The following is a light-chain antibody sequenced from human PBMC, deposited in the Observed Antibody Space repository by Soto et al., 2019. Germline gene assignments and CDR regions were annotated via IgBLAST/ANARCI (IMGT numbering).Light chain of an antibody. J-gene: IGKJ4*01. CDR2: AAS. V-gene: IGKV1-39*01. CDR3: QQSYSTLRT. CDR1: QSISSY. Sequence: DIQMTQSPSSLSASVGDRVTITCRASQSISSYLNWYQQKPGKAPKLLIYAASSLQSGVPSRFSGCGTGTDFTLTISSLQPEDFATYYGQQSYSTLRTFGGGTKVEIK.